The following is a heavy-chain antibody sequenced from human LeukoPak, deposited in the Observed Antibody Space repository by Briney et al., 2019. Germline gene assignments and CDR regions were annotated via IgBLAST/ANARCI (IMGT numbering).Heavy chain of an antibody. CDR1: GFTVSSNY. CDR2: IYSGGST. D-gene: IGHD3-22*01. V-gene: IGHV3-66*01. Sequence: GGSLRLSCVASGFTVSSNYMSWVRPALGKGLGWVSVIYSGGSTYYADSVKDRFTTSRDNSKNTLYLQMTSLRAEDTAVYYCARDPYYYDSSGYFGDYWGQGTLVTVSS. CDR3: ARDPYYYDSSGYFGDY. J-gene: IGHJ4*02.